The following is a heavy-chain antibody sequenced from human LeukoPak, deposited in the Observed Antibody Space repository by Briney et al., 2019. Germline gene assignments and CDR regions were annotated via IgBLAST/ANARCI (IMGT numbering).Heavy chain of an antibody. D-gene: IGHD2-2*01. CDR3: AKLSSSSTSSQTIDY. CDR1: GFTFSSFW. V-gene: IGHV3-7*01. J-gene: IGHJ4*02. Sequence: GGSLRLSCAASGFTFSSFWMGWVRQTPGKRLEWVANMNIDGSEKYYADSVKGRFSISRDNARNSVYLQMNSLRVDDTAVYYCAKLSSSSTSSQTIDYWGQGTLVTVSS. CDR2: MNIDGSEK.